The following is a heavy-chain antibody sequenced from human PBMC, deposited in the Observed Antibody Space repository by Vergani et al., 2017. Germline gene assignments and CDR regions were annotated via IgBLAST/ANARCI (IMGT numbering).Heavy chain of an antibody. D-gene: IGHD2-2*02. CDR1: GDSISSSSC. CDR3: STIGYRRWGYYFDY. J-gene: IGHJ4*02. V-gene: IGHV4-4*03. CDR2: ICHTEDT. Sequence: QVQLQESGPGLVKPPATLSLTCAVSGDSISSSSCWTWVRQPPGKGLVWIGEICHTEDTKYNPSLKSRVTVSVDESRNLFSLRLNSVTAADTAVYYCSTIGYRRWGYYFDYWGQGILVTVSS.